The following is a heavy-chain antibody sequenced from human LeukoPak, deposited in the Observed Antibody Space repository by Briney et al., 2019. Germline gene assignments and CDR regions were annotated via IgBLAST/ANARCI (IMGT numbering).Heavy chain of an antibody. Sequence: SETLSLTCTVSGGSVTSGNYYWNWIRQPAGKGLEWIGRIYTNGGASYNPSLKSRVTISIDASKNQFPLKLSSVTAADTAVYYCAREPPGYWGQGILVTVSS. CDR3: AREPPGY. CDR1: GGSVTSGNYY. J-gene: IGHJ4*02. V-gene: IGHV4-61*02. CDR2: IYTNGGA.